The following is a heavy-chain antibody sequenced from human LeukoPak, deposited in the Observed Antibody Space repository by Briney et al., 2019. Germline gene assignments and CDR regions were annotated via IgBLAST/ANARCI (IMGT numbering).Heavy chain of an antibody. J-gene: IGHJ4*02. CDR3: ARVFYREGHSSSWSVFDY. CDR2: IYYSGST. CDR1: GGSISSYY. V-gene: IGHV4-59*01. Sequence: SETLSLTCTVSGGSISSYYWSWIRQPPGKGLEWIGYIYYSGSTDYNPSLKSRVTISVDTSKNQFSLKLSSVTAADTAVYYCARVFYREGHSSSWSVFDYWGQGTLVTVSS. D-gene: IGHD6-13*01.